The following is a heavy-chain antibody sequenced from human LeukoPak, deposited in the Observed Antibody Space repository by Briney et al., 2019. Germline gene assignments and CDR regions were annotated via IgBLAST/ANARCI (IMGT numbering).Heavy chain of an antibody. V-gene: IGHV3-30*02. J-gene: IGHJ4*02. D-gene: IGHD1-7*01. Sequence: GGSLRLSCAASGFTFSSYGMHWVRQAPGKGLEWVAFIRYGGSNKYYADSVKGRFTISRDNSKNTLYLQMNSLRVEDTAVYYCAKDNPNWNYDYWGQGTLVTVSS. CDR1: GFTFSSYG. CDR3: AKDNPNWNYDY. CDR2: IRYGGSNK.